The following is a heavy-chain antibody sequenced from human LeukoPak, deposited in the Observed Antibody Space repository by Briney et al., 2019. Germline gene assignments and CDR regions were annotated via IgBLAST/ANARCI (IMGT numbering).Heavy chain of an antibody. CDR2: INHSGST. D-gene: IGHD2-2*01. Sequence: SETLSFTCAVYGGSFSGYYWSWIRQPPGKGLEWIGEINHSGSTNYNPSLKSRVTISVDTSKNQFSLKLSSVTAADTAVYYCARGRKRYCSSTSCSRYYYFDYWGQGTLVTVSS. J-gene: IGHJ4*02. CDR1: GGSFSGYY. CDR3: ARGRKRYCSSTSCSRYYYFDY. V-gene: IGHV4-34*01.